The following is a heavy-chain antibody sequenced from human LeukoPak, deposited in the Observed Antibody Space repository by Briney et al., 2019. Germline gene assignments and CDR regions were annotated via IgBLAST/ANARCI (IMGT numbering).Heavy chain of an antibody. CDR3: ARGSVAYCSGGSCYEDY. Sequence: SETLSLTCTVSGGSISSSSYYWGWIRQPPGKGLEWIGSIYYSGSTYYNPSLKSRVTMSVDTSKNQFSLKLSSVTAADTAVYYCARGSVAYCSGGSCYEDYWGQGTLVTVSS. CDR1: GGSISSSSYY. V-gene: IGHV4-39*07. D-gene: IGHD2-15*01. J-gene: IGHJ4*02. CDR2: IYYSGST.